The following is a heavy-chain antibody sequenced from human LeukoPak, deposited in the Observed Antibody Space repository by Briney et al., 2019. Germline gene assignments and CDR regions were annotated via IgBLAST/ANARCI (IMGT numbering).Heavy chain of an antibody. V-gene: IGHV3-9*01. CDR1: GFTFDDYA. CDR2: ISGNSGSI. D-gene: IGHD1-26*01. J-gene: IGHJ6*02. CDR3: AKDRSWELSGMDV. Sequence: GGSLRLSCAASGFTFDDYAMHSVRQAPGRGLEWVSGISGNSGSIGYADSVKGRFTISRDNAKNSLYLQMNSLRAEDTALYYCAKDRSWELSGMDVWGQGTTVTVSS.